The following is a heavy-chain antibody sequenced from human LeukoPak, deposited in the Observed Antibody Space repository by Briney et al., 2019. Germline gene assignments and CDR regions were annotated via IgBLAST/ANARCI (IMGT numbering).Heavy chain of an antibody. J-gene: IGHJ4*02. Sequence: PGGSLRLSCAASGFTFSSYAMSWVRQAPGKGLEWVSAISGSGGSTYYADSVKGRFTISRDNSKNTLYLQMNSLRAEDTAVYYCAKSSLEARYYDSSGYQDYWGQGTPVTVSS. CDR1: GFTFSSYA. CDR3: AKSSLEARYYDSSGYQDY. D-gene: IGHD3-22*01. V-gene: IGHV3-23*01. CDR2: ISGSGGST.